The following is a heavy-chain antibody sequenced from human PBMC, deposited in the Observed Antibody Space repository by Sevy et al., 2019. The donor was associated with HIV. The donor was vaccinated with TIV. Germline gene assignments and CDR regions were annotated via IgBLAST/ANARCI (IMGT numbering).Heavy chain of an antibody. J-gene: IGHJ3*02. Sequence: GGSLRLSCEASEVTFSNYAMSWVRQGPGKGLEWVSSISGSGGETYYAESVKGRFTISRDKLKNMLYLQMNSLRAEDTAVYYCAKDMILVVGEALDIWGQGTMVTASS. CDR1: EVTFSNYA. D-gene: IGHD2-8*02. CDR2: ISGSGGET. V-gene: IGHV3-23*01. CDR3: AKDMILVVGEALDI.